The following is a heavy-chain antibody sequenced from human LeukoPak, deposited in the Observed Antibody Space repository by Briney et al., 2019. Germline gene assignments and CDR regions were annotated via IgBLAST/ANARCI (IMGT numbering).Heavy chain of an antibody. CDR3: ARYNSGWSYFDY. V-gene: IGHV4-61*05. CDR1: GGSISSNSYY. D-gene: IGHD6-19*01. Sequence: SETLSLTCTVSGGSISSNSYYWGWIRQPPGKGLDWIGYIFYSGSTNYNPSLKSRVTMSVDTSKSQFSLKLSSVTAADTAIYYCARYNSGWSYFDYWGQGTLVTVSS. J-gene: IGHJ4*02. CDR2: IFYSGST.